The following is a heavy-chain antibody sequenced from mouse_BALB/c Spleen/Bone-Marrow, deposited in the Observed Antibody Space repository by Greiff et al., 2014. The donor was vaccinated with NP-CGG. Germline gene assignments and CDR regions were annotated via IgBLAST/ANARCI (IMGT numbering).Heavy chain of an antibody. CDR2: IWAGRNT. CDR3: ARYYYGFLDY. D-gene: IGHD1-2*01. Sequence: VKLVESGPGLVAPSQSLSITCTVSGFSLTSYGVHWVRQPPGKGLEWLGVIWAGRNTNYNSTLMSRLTISKDNSKSQVFLKMNSLQTDDAAMYYCARYYYGFLDYWGQGTTLTVSS. CDR1: GFSLTSYG. J-gene: IGHJ2*01. V-gene: IGHV2-9*02.